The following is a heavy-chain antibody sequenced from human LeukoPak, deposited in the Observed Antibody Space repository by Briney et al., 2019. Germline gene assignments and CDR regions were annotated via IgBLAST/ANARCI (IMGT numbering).Heavy chain of an antibody. V-gene: IGHV3-15*01. Sequence: GGSLRLSCAGSGFTFSNTWMSRVRQAPGKGLEWVGRIRSKFDGGTTDYAAPVKGRFTISRDDSKNTLFLQMNSLKTEDTAVYYCATEVAYYDRSGELDYWGQGTLITVSS. J-gene: IGHJ4*02. D-gene: IGHD3-22*01. CDR1: GFTFSNTW. CDR2: IRSKFDGGTT. CDR3: ATEVAYYDRSGELDY.